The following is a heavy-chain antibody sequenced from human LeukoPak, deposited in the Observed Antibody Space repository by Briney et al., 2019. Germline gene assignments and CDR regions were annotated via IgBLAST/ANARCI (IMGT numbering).Heavy chain of an antibody. CDR3: AKGLSSRGNSSGWYATLGIYYYYGMDV. CDR2: ISWNSGSI. V-gene: IGHV3-9*01. J-gene: IGHJ6*02. D-gene: IGHD6-19*01. Sequence: GRSLRLSCAASGFTFDDYAMHWVRQAPGKGLEWVSGISWNSGSIGYADSVKGRFTISRDNAKNSLYLQVNSLRAEDTALYYCAKGLSSRGNSSGWYATLGIYYYYGMDVWGQGTTVTVSS. CDR1: GFTFDDYA.